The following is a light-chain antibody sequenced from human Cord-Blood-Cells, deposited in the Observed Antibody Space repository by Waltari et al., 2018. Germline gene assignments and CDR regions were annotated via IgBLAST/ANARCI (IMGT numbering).Light chain of an antibody. J-gene: IGLJ2*01. V-gene: IGLV3-10*01. CDR1: ALPKKN. CDR2: EDS. CDR3: YSTDSSGKRV. Sequence: SYELTQPPSVSVSPGQTPRTTCPGNALPKKNAYWYQQKSGQAPVLVIYEDSKRPSGIPERFSGSSSGTMATLTISGAQVEDEADYYCYSTDSSGKRVFGGGTKLTVL.